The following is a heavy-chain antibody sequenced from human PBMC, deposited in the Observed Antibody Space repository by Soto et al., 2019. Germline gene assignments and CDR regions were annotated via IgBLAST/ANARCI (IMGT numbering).Heavy chain of an antibody. J-gene: IGHJ4*02. CDR2: ISSAGDSS. Sequence: EVQLVASGGGLAQPGGSVRLSCAASGFTFSSYAMNWVRQAPGRTLEWVSYISSAGDSSYYADSVKGRFTISRDNDKNSLYLQMNSLRVEDKAVYYCARVYCSTTTCHVHAFDSWGQGTLVTVSS. V-gene: IGHV3-48*03. CDR1: GFTFSSYA. CDR3: ARVYCSTTTCHVHAFDS. D-gene: IGHD2-2*01.